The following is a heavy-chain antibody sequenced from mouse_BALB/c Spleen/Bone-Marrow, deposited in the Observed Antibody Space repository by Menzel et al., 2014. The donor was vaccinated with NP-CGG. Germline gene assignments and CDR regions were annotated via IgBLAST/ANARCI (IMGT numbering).Heavy chain of an antibody. CDR1: GDSITRGY. D-gene: IGHD2-3*01. J-gene: IGHJ2*01. Sequence: EVKLMESGPSLVKTSQTLSLTCSATGDSITRGYWNWIRKFPGNKLEYMGYISYSASTYYSPSLKSRISITLDTSKNQCYLQLNSVTTEDTATYYCATYDGFYFNYWGQGTTLTVSS. CDR2: ISYSAST. V-gene: IGHV3-8*02. CDR3: ATYDGFYFNY.